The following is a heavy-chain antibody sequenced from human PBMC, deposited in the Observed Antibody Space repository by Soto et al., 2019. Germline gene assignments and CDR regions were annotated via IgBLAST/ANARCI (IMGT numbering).Heavy chain of an antibody. V-gene: IGHV4-4*02. CDR1: GGSISSSNW. D-gene: IGHD4-17*01. Sequence: QVQLQESGPGLVKPSGTLSLTCAVSGGSISSSNWWSWVRLPPGKGLEWIGEIYHSGSTNYNPSPKSRVTISIDKSKNQSSLKLSSVTAADTAVYYCASRTGDFAIWFDPWGQGTLVTVSS. CDR2: IYHSGST. CDR3: ASRTGDFAIWFDP. J-gene: IGHJ5*02.